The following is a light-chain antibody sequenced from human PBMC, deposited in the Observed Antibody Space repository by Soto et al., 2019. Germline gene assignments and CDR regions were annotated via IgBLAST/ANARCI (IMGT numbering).Light chain of an antibody. J-gene: IGLJ3*02. V-gene: IGLV1-47*01. CDR1: SSNIGSNY. Sequence: QSVLTQPPSASGTPGQRVTISCSGSSSNIGSNYVYWYQQLPGTAPKLLIYRNNQPPSGVPGRFSGSKSGTSASLAISGLGSEDEADYYCAAWDDSLGGWVFGGGTQLTVL. CDR3: AAWDDSLGGWV. CDR2: RNN.